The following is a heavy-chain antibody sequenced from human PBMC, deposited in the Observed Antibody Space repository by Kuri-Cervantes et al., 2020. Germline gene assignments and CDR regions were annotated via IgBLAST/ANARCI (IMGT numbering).Heavy chain of an antibody. V-gene: IGHV3-48*03. CDR2: ISYSGSTI. J-gene: IGHJ6*03. CDR3: ARDSSSWYYYYYYMDV. D-gene: IGHD6-13*01. Sequence: LSLTCAASGFTFNTYEMNWVRQAPGRGLEWVSYISYSGSTIYYADSVKGRFTISRDNAKNSLYLQMNSLRAEDTAVYYCARDSSSWYYYYYYMDVWGKGTTVTVSS. CDR1: GFTFNTYE.